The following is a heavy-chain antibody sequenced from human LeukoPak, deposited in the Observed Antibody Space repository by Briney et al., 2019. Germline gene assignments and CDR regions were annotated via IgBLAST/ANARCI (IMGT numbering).Heavy chain of an antibody. CDR1: GGSVNGYY. D-gene: IGHD1-7*01. CDR3: ARDPPEDEWNSLDS. J-gene: IGHJ4*02. V-gene: IGHV4-59*02. Sequence: PSETLSLTCTVSGGSVNGYYWNWIRQAPGKGLEWIGFIHYSGLTVYSPSLQSRVSMSVDTSWNQFSLDLSSVTAADTALYYCARDPPEDEWNSLDSWGQGILVTVSS. CDR2: IHYSGLT.